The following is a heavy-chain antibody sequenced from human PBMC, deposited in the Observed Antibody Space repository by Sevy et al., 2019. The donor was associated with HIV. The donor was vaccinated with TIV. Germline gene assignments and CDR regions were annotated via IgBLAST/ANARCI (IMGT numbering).Heavy chain of an antibody. CDR1: GFTFSSYA. CDR3: ARGVAGNVSGRNYFDY. V-gene: IGHV3-30-3*01. D-gene: IGHD6-19*01. Sequence: GGSLRLSCAVSGFTFSSYAMHWVRQAPGKGLKWVAVKSYDGSNKYYADSVKGRFTISRDNSKSTLYLQMNSLRAEDTAVFYCARGVAGNVSGRNYFDYWGQGTLVTVSS. CDR2: KSYDGSNK. J-gene: IGHJ4*02.